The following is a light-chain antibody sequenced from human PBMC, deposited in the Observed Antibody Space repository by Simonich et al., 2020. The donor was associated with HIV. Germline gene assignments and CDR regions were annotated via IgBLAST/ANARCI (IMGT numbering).Light chain of an antibody. CDR2: DVS. J-gene: IGLJ2*01. Sequence: QSALTQPASVSESPGQSITISCTGTRSDVGGYNYVSWYQHHPGKAPKLMIYDVSKRPSGVSNRFSGSKSGNTASLTISGLQAEDEADYYCSSYTSSSTLVFGGGTKLTVL. CDR3: SSYTSSSTLV. V-gene: IGLV2-14*03. CDR1: RSDVGGYNY.